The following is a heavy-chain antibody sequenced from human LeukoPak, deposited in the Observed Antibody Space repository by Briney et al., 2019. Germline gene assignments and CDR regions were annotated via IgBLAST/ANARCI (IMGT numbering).Heavy chain of an antibody. V-gene: IGHV3-21*01. CDR2: ISSSSSYI. CDR1: GFTFSSYS. Sequence: PGGCLRLSCAASGFTFSSYSMNWVRQAPGKGLEWVSSISSSSSYIYYADSVKGRFTISRDNAKNSLYLQMNSLRAEDTAVYYCASSSSSWPFDYWGQGTLVAVSS. J-gene: IGHJ4*02. D-gene: IGHD6-13*01. CDR3: ASSSSSWPFDY.